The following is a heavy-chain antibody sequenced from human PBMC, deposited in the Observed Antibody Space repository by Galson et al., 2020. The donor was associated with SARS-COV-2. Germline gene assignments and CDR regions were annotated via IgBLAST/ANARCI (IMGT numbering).Heavy chain of an antibody. D-gene: IGHD6-13*01. CDR1: GGSISSTTYY. CDR3: ARGHSSSWLEPFDY. J-gene: IGHJ4*02. CDR2: IYYSGTT. V-gene: IGHV4-39*07. Sequence: SETLSLTCSVSGGSISSTTYYWGWVRQPPRKGLEWIGSIYYSGTTYYNPSLKSRVTISLDTSKKQFSLNLSSVTAADTAVYYCARGHSSSWLEPFDYWGQGTLVTVSS.